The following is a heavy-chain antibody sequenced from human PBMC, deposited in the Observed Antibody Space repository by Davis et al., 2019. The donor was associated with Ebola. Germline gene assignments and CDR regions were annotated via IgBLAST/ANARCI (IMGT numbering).Heavy chain of an antibody. CDR3: ARDGSSSSWYGDWFDP. V-gene: IGHV4-59*01. J-gene: IGHJ5*02. CDR2: IYYSGST. CDR1: GGSISSYY. Sequence: SETLSLTCTVSGGSISSYYWSWIRQPPGKGLEWIGYIYYSGSTNYNPSLKSRVTISVDTSKNQFSLKLSSVTAADTAVYYCARDGSSSSWYGDWFDPWGQGTLVTVSS. D-gene: IGHD6-13*01.